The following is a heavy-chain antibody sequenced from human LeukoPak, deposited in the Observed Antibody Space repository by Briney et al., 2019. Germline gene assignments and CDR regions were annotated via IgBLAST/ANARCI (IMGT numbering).Heavy chain of an antibody. V-gene: IGHV1-69*05. CDR1: GGTFSSYA. CDR2: IIPIFGIA. D-gene: IGHD3-22*01. Sequence: SVKVSCKASGGTFSSYAISWVRQAPGQGLEWMGGIIPIFGIANYAQKFQGRVTITTDESTSTAYMELSSLRSEDTAVYYCARDEYYYDSSGYSVWFDPWGQGTLVTVSS. CDR3: ARDEYYYDSSGYSVWFDP. J-gene: IGHJ5*02.